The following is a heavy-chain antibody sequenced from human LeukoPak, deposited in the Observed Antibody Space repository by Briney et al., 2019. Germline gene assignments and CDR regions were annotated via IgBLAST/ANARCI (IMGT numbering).Heavy chain of an antibody. CDR3: AKTTVTPEEYFYYMDV. J-gene: IGHJ6*03. V-gene: IGHV1-18*01. Sequence: GSSVKVSCKTSGYTFTSSGLSWVRQAPGQGLEWMGCIITYNGNTYYSQKLQGRVTMTTDTSTSTAYMELRSLRSDDTAVYYCAKTTVTPEEYFYYMDVWGKGTTVTVSS. CDR2: IITYNGNT. CDR1: GYTFTSSG. D-gene: IGHD4-17*01.